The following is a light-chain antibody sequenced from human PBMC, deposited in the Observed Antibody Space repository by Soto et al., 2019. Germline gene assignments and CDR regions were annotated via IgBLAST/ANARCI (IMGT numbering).Light chain of an antibody. CDR2: DVF. V-gene: IGKV3-20*01. CDR1: QSVSAR. Sequence: EIVLTQSPDTLSLSPGESATLSCRASQSVSARLAWYKHKPGQPSRLLISDVFNRASGVAERFSGSGSETDFTLIIRRLEPEDSALYYCQHYQGGHPIAFGQGTRLEIK. J-gene: IGKJ5*01. CDR3: QHYQGGHPIA.